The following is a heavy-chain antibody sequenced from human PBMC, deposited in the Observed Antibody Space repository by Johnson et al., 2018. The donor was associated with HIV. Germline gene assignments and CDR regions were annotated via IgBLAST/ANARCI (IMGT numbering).Heavy chain of an antibody. J-gene: IGHJ3*02. V-gene: IGHV3-33*01. CDR1: GFTFSTYG. D-gene: IGHD5-18*01. CDR3: AGEEGIQLWPRGAFDI. CDR2: IWFDGRNK. Sequence: QMLLVESGGGVVQYGRSLRLSCAAPGFTFSTYGMHWVRQAPGKGLEGVAVIWFDGRNKYYADSVKGRFTIARDNSKNTLYLQMNSLRAEETAVYYCAGEEGIQLWPRGAFDIWGQGTMVTVSS.